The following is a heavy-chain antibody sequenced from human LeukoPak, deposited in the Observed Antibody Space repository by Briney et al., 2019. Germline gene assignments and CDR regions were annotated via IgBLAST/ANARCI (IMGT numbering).Heavy chain of an antibody. D-gene: IGHD1-7*01. Sequence: ASVKVSCKASGYIFTNYIIHWVRQAPGQGLEWMGWINAGDGYTKYSQKFQGRVTITRDTSASTAYMELSSPKSEDTAMYYCAREGASGDITETFRGGFDYWGQGTLVTVSS. CDR1: GYIFTNYI. V-gene: IGHV1-3*01. J-gene: IGHJ4*02. CDR3: AREGASGDITETFRGGFDY. CDR2: INAGDGYT.